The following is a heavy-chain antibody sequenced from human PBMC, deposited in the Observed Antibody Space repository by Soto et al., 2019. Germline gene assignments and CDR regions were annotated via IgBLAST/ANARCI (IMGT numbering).Heavy chain of an antibody. J-gene: IGHJ4*02. CDR2: ITHSGST. CDR3: ARGGDITAAGTYGY. Sequence: SETLSLTCAVYDGSFTDYHWSWIRQPPGKGLEWIGEITHSGSTKYNPSLKSRVTISVDTSKNQFSLKLTSVTAADTAVYYCARGGDITAAGTYGYWGQGTLVTVSS. D-gene: IGHD6-13*01. V-gene: IGHV4-34*01. CDR1: DGSFTDYH.